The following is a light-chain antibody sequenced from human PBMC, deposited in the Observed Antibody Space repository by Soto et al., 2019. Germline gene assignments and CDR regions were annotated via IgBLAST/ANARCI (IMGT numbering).Light chain of an antibody. V-gene: IGKV3-15*01. CDR1: QSVSSN. CDR3: QQYNDWPPWT. Sequence: EIVVTQSPPTLSVSPGERATLSCRASQSVSSNLAWYQQRPGQAPRLLIYDASARATGIPARFSGSGSGTEFTITISSLQSEDFAVYYCQQYNDWPPWTFGQGTKVEIK. J-gene: IGKJ1*01. CDR2: DAS.